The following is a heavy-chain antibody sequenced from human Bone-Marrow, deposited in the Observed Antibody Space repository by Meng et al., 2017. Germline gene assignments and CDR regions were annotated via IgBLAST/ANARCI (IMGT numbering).Heavy chain of an antibody. J-gene: IGHJ6*02. CDR1: GFTVSHNY. D-gene: IGHD2-8*01. CDR3: AREGYCANEICNPLYGMDV. V-gene: IGHV3-11*04. CDR2: ISGSGRDI. Sequence: GESLKISCAASGFTVSHNYMSWVRQAPGRGLEWVSYISGSGRDIYYADSVKGRFTISRDNAKNSLYLQMNSLRVEDTAVYYCAREGYCANEICNPLYGMDVWGQGTTVTVSS.